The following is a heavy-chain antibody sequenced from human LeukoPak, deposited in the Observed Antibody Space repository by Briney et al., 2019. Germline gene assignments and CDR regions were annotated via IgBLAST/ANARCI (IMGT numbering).Heavy chain of an antibody. D-gene: IGHD1-26*01. J-gene: IGHJ3*02. CDR3: AKSLLTTASGTGRAFDI. CDR1: GFTVSSIY. CDR2: IYRGGST. V-gene: IGHV3-53*01. Sequence: GGSLRLSCAASGFTVSSIYMSWVRQAPGRGLEWVSVIYRGGSTYYTDSVKGRFTISRDNSKNTLYLQMNSLRVEDTAVYYCAKSLLTTASGTGRAFDIWGQGTMVTVSS.